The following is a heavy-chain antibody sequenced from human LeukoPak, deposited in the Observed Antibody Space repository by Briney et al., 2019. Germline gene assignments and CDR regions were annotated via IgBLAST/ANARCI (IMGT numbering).Heavy chain of an antibody. CDR2: MNPNSGNT. CDR3: TRGSSGRRDN. V-gene: IGHV1-8*01. CDR1: GYTFTSCG. Sequence: ASVKVSCKASGYTFTSCGINWVRQATGQGLEWMGWMNPNSGNTGYGQSFQGRITMTRDISIGTAYMELSNLTSEDTAIYYCTRGSSGRRDNWGQGTLVTVSA. D-gene: IGHD6-19*01. J-gene: IGHJ4*02.